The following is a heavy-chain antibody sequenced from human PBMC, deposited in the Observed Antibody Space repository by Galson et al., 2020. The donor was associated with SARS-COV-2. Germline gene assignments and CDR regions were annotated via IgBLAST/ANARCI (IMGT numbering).Heavy chain of an antibody. CDR2: ISGSGGDT. V-gene: IGHV3-23*01. CDR1: GFIFSNYA. J-gene: IGHJ4*02. Sequence: GGSLRLSCAASGFIFSNYAMSWVRQAPGKGLEWVSLISGSGGDTYYADSVTGRFTISRDNSNNTLSLQMNSLRVDDTAVYYCAKDLAVQWLVERGVDYWGQGTPVTVPS. D-gene: IGHD6-19*01. CDR3: AKDLAVQWLVERGVDY.